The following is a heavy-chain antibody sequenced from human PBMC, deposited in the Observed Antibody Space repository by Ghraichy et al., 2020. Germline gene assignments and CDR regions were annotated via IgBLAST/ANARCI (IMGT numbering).Heavy chain of an antibody. CDR3: AKDGPSGGSGWYPHNWFDP. Sequence: GESLNISCAASGFTFSSYAMSWVRQAPGKGLEWVSAISGSGGSTYYADSVKGRFTISRDNSKNTLYLQMNSLRAEDTAVYYCAKDGPSGGSGWYPHNWFDPWGQGTLVTVSS. CDR1: GFTFSSYA. J-gene: IGHJ5*02. D-gene: IGHD6-19*01. V-gene: IGHV3-23*01. CDR2: ISGSGGST.